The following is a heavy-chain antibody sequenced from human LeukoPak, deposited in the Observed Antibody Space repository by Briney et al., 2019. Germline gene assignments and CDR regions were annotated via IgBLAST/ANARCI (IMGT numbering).Heavy chain of an antibody. D-gene: IGHD2-15*01. Sequence: GGSLRLSCVASGFTFSTYGMTWVRQAPGKGLEWVSAISGSGGITYYADSVKGRFTISRDNSKNTLYPQLNSLRAEDTAVYYCAKERGCAIGSCARTPDYWGQGILVTVSS. V-gene: IGHV3-23*01. CDR1: GFTFSTYG. J-gene: IGHJ4*02. CDR2: ISGSGGIT. CDR3: AKERGCAIGSCARTPDY.